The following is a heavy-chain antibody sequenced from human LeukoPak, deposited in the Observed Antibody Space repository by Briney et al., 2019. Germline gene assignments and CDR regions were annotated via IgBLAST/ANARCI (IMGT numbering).Heavy chain of an antibody. CDR1: GYSFTGYY. CDR3: ARTLRPYWYSGSHDAFDI. D-gene: IGHD1-26*01. J-gene: IGHJ3*02. V-gene: IGHV1-8*03. Sequence: GASVKVSCKASGYSFTGYYIHWVRQAPGQGLEWMGWMNPNSGNTGYAQMFQGRITITRNTSISTAYMELSSLRSEDTAVYYCARTLRPYWYSGSHDAFDIWGQGTMVTVSS. CDR2: MNPNSGNT.